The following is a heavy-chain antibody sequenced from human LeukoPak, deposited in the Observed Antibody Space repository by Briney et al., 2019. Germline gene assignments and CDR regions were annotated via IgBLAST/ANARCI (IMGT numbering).Heavy chain of an antibody. J-gene: IGHJ4*02. Sequence: GASVKVPCKVSGYTLTELSMHWVRQAPGKGLEWMGGFDPEDGETIYPQKFQGRVTMTEDTSTDTAYMELSSLRSEDTAVYYCATISDIAARGPFDYWGQGTLVTVSS. CDR1: GYTLTELS. V-gene: IGHV1-24*01. D-gene: IGHD6-6*01. CDR2: FDPEDGET. CDR3: ATISDIAARGPFDY.